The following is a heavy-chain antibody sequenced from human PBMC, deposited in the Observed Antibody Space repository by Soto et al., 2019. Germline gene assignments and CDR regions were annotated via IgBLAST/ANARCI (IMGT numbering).Heavy chain of an antibody. D-gene: IGHD3-10*01. V-gene: IGHV1-8*01. CDR1: GYTFTSYD. CDR2: MNPNSGNT. CDR3: ARAAWGRGDYYYYGMDV. Sequence: QVQLVQSGAEVKKPGASVKVSCKASGYTFTSYDINWVRQATGQGLEWMGWMNPNSGNTGYAQKFQGRVTMTRNTSISTAYMELSSLRSEDTAMYYCARAAWGRGDYYYYGMDVWGQGTTVTVSS. J-gene: IGHJ6*02.